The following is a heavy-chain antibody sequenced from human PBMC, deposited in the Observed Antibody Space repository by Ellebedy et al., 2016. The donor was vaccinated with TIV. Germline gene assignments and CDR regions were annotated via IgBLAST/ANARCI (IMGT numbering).Heavy chain of an antibody. CDR1: GYSFTRYW. V-gene: IGHV5-10-1*01. J-gene: IGHJ2*01. Sequence: GESLKISCKGSGYSFTRYWISWVRQVPGKGLEWMGRIDPSDSYTYYSPSFQGHVTLSVDKSISTAYLQWSSLKASDTAMYYCARLTTDISLDWYFDLWGRGTLVIVSS. D-gene: IGHD3-9*01. CDR3: ARLTTDISLDWYFDL. CDR2: IDPSDSYT.